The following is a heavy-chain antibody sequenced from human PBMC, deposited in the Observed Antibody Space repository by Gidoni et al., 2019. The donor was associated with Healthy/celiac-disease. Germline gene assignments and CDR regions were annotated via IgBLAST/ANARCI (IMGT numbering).Heavy chain of an antibody. J-gene: IGHJ4*02. CDR3: ARGVVSVADIKFDY. V-gene: IGHV4-34*01. Sequence: QVQLQQWGAGLLKPSETLSLTCAVYGGSFSGYYWSWIRQPPGKGLEWIGEINHSGSTNYNPSLKSRVTISVDTSKNQFSLKLSSVTAADTAVYYCARGVVSVADIKFDYWGQGTLVTVSS. CDR2: INHSGST. CDR1: GGSFSGYY. D-gene: IGHD6-19*01.